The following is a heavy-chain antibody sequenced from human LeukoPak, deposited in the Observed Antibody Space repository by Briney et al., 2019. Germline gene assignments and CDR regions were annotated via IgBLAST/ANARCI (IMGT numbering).Heavy chain of an antibody. Sequence: GGSLRLSCAASGFTFSSYWMSWVRQAPGKGLEWVANIKQDGSAKYYVDSVKGRFTISRDNAKNSLYLQMGSLRAEDTAVYYCARGLNVRITIFGVVTNAFDIWGQGTMVTVSS. CDR1: GFTFSSYW. J-gene: IGHJ3*02. D-gene: IGHD3-3*01. V-gene: IGHV3-7*01. CDR3: ARGLNVRITIFGVVTNAFDI. CDR2: IKQDGSAK.